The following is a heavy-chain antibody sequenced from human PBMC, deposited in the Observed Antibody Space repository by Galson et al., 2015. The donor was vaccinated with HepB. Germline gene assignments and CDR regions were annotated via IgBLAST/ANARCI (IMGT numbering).Heavy chain of an antibody. V-gene: IGHV4-59*08. CDR3: TRHEYGRGSDS. CDR2: VYSSGIT. J-gene: IGHJ4*02. CDR1: GGSMHDFH. Sequence: SETLSLTCTVSGGSMHDFHWGWIRRSPETGLEWIGSVYSSGITNYNPSLRSRLIISIDTSRNLFSLQLSSVTAADTAMYYCTRHEYGRGSDSWGQGTLVTVSS. D-gene: IGHD3-10*01.